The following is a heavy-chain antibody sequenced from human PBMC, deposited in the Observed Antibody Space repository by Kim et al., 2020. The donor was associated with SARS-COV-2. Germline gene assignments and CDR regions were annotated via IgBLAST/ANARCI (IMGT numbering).Heavy chain of an antibody. CDR1: GFTFSSFD. D-gene: IGHD1-1*01. J-gene: IGHJ6*02. Sequence: GGSLRLSCVASGFTFSSFDMNWVRQAPGKGLEWIAYISGRGTNIHYADSVKGRFTVSRDNSKNSMFLQMNSLRSDDTAVFYCARGGQPDYYYGADVWGQGTTVTVSS. V-gene: IGHV3-48*03. CDR2: ISGRGTNI. CDR3: ARGGQPDYYYGADV.